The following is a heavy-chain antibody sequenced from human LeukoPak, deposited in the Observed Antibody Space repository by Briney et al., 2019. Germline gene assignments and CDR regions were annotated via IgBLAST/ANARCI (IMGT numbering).Heavy chain of an antibody. V-gene: IGHV1-2*02. CDR1: GYTFTGYY. J-gene: IGHJ4*02. Sequence: GASVKVSCKASGYTFTGYYMHWVRQAPGQGLGWMGWINPNSGGTNYAQKFQGRVTMTRDTSISTAYMELSRLRSDDTAVYYCARAVTYYYDSSGYFPYYFDYWGQGTLVTVSS. D-gene: IGHD3-22*01. CDR3: ARAVTYYYDSSGYFPYYFDY. CDR2: INPNSGGT.